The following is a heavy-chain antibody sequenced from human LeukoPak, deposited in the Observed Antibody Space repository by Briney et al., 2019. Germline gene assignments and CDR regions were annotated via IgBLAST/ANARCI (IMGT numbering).Heavy chain of an antibody. CDR2: ISSSGSTI. V-gene: IGHV3-11*04. D-gene: IGHD3-16*01. Sequence: GGSLRLSCAASGFTVSTNYMSWIRQAPGKGLEWVSYISSSGSTIYYADSVKGRFTISRDNAKNSLYLQMNSLRAEDTAVYYCARVGGPTYYMDVWGKGATVTVSS. J-gene: IGHJ6*03. CDR1: GFTVSTNY. CDR3: ARVGGPTYYMDV.